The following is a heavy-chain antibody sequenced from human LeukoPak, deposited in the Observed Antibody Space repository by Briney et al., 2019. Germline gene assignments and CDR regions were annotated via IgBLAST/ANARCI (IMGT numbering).Heavy chain of an antibody. J-gene: IGHJ1*01. D-gene: IGHD3-22*01. CDR1: GFTFSSHC. Sequence: GGSLRLSCAASGFTFSSHCMHWLRQAPEKGLVLVSRIKRDGSSTSYADSVKGRFTISRDNAKNTLYLQMNSLGAEDTAVYYCARDPDSSGYSTFHDWGQGTLVTVSS. V-gene: IGHV3-74*01. CDR2: IKRDGSST. CDR3: ARDPDSSGYSTFHD.